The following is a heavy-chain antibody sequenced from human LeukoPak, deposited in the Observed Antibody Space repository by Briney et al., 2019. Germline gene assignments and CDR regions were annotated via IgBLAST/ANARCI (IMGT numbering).Heavy chain of an antibody. CDR3: ARVEDSGYDYRGWFDP. Sequence: SETLSLTCTVSGGSISSGSYYWGWIRQPPGKGLECIGTIYYSGSTNYNPSPKSRVTISVDTSKNQFSLKVSSVTAADTAVYYCARVEDSGYDYRGWFDPWGQGTLVTVSS. J-gene: IGHJ5*02. V-gene: IGHV4-39*07. D-gene: IGHD5-12*01. CDR1: GGSISSGSYY. CDR2: IYYSGST.